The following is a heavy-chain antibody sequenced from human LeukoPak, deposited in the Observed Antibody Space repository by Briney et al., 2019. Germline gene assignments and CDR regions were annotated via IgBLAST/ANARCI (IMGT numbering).Heavy chain of an antibody. Sequence: GGSLRLSCAASGFTFSSYTMNWVRQAPGKGLEWVSSISSSSSYIYYADSVKGRFTISRDNAKNSLYLQMNSLRAEDTAVYYCARGQGGSSTVTTADYWGQGTLVTVSS. CDR1: GFTFSSYT. CDR2: ISSSSSYI. D-gene: IGHD4-11*01. J-gene: IGHJ4*02. V-gene: IGHV3-21*01. CDR3: ARGQGGSSTVTTADY.